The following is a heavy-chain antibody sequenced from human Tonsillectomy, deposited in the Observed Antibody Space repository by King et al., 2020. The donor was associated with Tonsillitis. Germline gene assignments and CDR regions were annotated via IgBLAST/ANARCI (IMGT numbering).Heavy chain of an antibody. V-gene: IGHV3-9*01. Sequence: VQLVESGGGLVQPGRSLRLSCAASGFTFDDYAMHWVRQAPGKGLEWVSGISWNSGSIGYADSVKGRFTISRDNAKNSLYLQMNSLRAEDTALYYCAKDTGVAYCGGDCYSGFYYWGQGTLVTVSS. CDR3: AKDTGVAYCGGDCYSGFYY. CDR2: ISWNSGSI. D-gene: IGHD2-21*02. J-gene: IGHJ4*02. CDR1: GFTFDDYA.